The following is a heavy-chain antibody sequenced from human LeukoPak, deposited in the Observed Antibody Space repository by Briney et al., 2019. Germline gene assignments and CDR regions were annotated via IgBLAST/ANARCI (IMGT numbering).Heavy chain of an antibody. V-gene: IGHV6-1*01. CDR3: AREAGRGWTFDY. CDR1: GDSVSRNSVA. CDR2: TYYRSKWNN. Sequence: SQTLSLTCTISGDSVSRNSVAWNWIRQSPSRGLEWLGRTYYRSKWNNDYALSVKSRININPDTSKNQFSLQLNSVTPEDTAVYYCAREAGRGWTFDYWGLGTLVTVSS. J-gene: IGHJ4*02. D-gene: IGHD6-19*01.